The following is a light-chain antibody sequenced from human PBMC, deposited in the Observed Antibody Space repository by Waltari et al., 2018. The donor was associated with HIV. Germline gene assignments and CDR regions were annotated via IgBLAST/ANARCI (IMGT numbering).Light chain of an antibody. CDR1: QSISNY. CDR2: TAS. Sequence: DIQMTQSPSSLSVSVGDRVTITCRASQSISNYLNWYQQKPGKAPEVLIYTASGLQSGVPSRFSGSGSGTDFTLTISSLQPEDFATYYCQQSYDSPRTFGQGTKVEIK. CDR3: QQSYDSPRT. V-gene: IGKV1-39*01. J-gene: IGKJ1*01.